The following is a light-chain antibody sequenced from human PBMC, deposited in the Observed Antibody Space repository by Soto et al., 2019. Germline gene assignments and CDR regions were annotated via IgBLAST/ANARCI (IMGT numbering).Light chain of an antibody. CDR2: AAS. CDR3: HQRYSTPALT. J-gene: IGKJ4*01. CDR1: QDIAAY. V-gene: IGKV1-39*01. Sequence: DIQVTQSPASVSAAVGDRVTITCQASQDIAAYLAWYQHKPGRAPELLIHAASSLQSGVPSRFSGSRSGPDFTLPISSLQPADFVTYYCHQRYSTPALTFGGGTKVDIK.